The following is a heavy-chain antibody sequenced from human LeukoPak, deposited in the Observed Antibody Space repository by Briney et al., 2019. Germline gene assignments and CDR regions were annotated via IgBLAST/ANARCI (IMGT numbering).Heavy chain of an antibody. V-gene: IGHV4-34*01. CDR3: ARVSSRDGYNYYFDY. CDR2: INHSGST. D-gene: IGHD5-24*01. J-gene: IGHJ4*02. CDR1: GGSFSGYY. Sequence: SETLSLACAVYGGSFSGYYWSWIRQPPGKGLEWIGEINHSGSTNYNPSLKSRVTISVDTSKNQFSLKLSSVTAADTAVYYCARVSSRDGYNYYFDYWGQGTLVTVSS.